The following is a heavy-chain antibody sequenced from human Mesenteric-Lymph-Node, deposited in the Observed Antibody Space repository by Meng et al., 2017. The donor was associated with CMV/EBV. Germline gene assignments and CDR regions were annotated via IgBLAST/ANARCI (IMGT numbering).Heavy chain of an antibody. CDR1: GFTFNSYG. CDR3: ARWPSSSSGFDY. CDR2: IQYDGKNK. Sequence: GGSLRLSCAASGFTFNSYGIHWVRQAPGRGLEWVTFIQYDGKNKKYVDSVKGRFTISRDNSQSTVYLQMNSLTSEDTAVYYCARWPSSSSGFDYWGQGTLVTVSS. D-gene: IGHD6-6*01. J-gene: IGHJ4*02. V-gene: IGHV3-30*02.